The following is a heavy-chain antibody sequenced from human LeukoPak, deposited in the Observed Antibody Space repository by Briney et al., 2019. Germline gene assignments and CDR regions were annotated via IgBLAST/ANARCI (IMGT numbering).Heavy chain of an antibody. V-gene: IGHV3-30*18. Sequence: GGSLRLSCAASGFTFTDYAIHWVRQAPGKGLEWVAVISYDGTNKYYADSVRGRFTISRDNSKNTLFLQMNSLRGEDTAVYYCAKDITSGWYSYYGMDVWGQGTTVTVSS. J-gene: IGHJ6*02. CDR1: GFTFTDYA. CDR2: ISYDGTNK. CDR3: AKDITSGWYSYYGMDV. D-gene: IGHD6-19*01.